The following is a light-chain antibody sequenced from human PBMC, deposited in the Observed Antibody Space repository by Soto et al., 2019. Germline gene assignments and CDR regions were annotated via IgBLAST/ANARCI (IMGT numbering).Light chain of an antibody. V-gene: IGKV3-20*01. J-gene: IGKJ5*01. CDR1: QSASSRF. CDR2: GVS. Sequence: EIVLTQSPGTQSLSPGERATLSCRASQSASSRFLAWYQQKPGQAPRLLIYGVSSRATGIPDRFSGSGSGTAFTLTISRLEPEYSAVYYCQQYASSSITFGKGTRLEIK. CDR3: QQYASSSIT.